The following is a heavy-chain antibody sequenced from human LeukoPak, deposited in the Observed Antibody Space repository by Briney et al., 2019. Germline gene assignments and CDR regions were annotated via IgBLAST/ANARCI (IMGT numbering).Heavy chain of an antibody. CDR2: ITGSGGNT. D-gene: IGHD6-13*01. V-gene: IGHV3-23*01. CDR1: GFIFSSYS. CDR3: AKAASSSWPSYYYGMDV. Sequence: PGGSLRLSCAASGFIFSSYSMSWVRQASGKGPEWVSVITGSGGNTYYADSVKGRFTISKDNSKNTVYLQMSSLRVDDTAVYYCAKAASSSWPSYYYGMDVWGQGTTVTVSS. J-gene: IGHJ6*02.